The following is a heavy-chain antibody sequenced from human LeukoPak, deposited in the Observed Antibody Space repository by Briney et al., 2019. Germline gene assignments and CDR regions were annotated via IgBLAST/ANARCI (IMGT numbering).Heavy chain of an antibody. CDR1: GYSISGGYH. D-gene: IGHD1-1*01. Sequence: SETLSLTCAVSGYSISGGYHWGWIRQPPGKGLEWIGSIHHSGSTCYNSSLKSRVTISVDTSKNQFSLKVSSVTAADTAVYYCARVNWNPDYWGQGTLVTVSS. CDR3: ARVNWNPDY. CDR2: IHHSGST. J-gene: IGHJ4*02. V-gene: IGHV4-38-2*01.